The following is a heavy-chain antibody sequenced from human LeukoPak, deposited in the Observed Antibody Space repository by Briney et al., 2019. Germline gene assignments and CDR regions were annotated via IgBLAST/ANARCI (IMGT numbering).Heavy chain of an antibody. D-gene: IGHD3-22*01. J-gene: IGHJ4*02. CDR1: GFTFDDYG. Sequence: GGSLRLSCAASGFTFDDYGLSWVRQVPGKGLEWVSAISGSGGSTYYADSVKGRFTISRDNSKNTLYLQMNSLRAEDTAVYYCASSITMIVVALSRWGQGTLVTVSS. CDR2: ISGSGGST. CDR3: ASSITMIVVALSR. V-gene: IGHV3-23*01.